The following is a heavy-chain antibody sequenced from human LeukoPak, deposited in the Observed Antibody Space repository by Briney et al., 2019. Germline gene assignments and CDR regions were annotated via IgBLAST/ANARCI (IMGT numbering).Heavy chain of an antibody. J-gene: IGHJ4*02. CDR1: GYTFTSYD. CDR3: ARGQAGTLAFHY. CDR2: MNPNIGNT. V-gene: IGHV1-8*01. D-gene: IGHD1-1*01. Sequence: GASVKVSCKASGYTFTSYDINWVRQATGQGLEWMGWMNPNIGNTGYAQKFQGRVTRTTNTSISTAYMELSSLRSEDTAVYYCARGQAGTLAFHYWGQGTLVTVSS.